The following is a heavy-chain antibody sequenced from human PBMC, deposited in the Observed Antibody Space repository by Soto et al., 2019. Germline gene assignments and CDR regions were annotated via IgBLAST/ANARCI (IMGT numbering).Heavy chain of an antibody. Sequence: SLRLSCAASGFTFSTHSMNWVRQAPGKGLEWISYITSSGVTMYADSVKGRFTISRDNAKNSLYLQMNSLRAEDTAVYFCVGEVGFQLIYWGQGTLVTVSS. D-gene: IGHD2-2*01. CDR2: ITSSGVTM. J-gene: IGHJ4*02. V-gene: IGHV3-48*01. CDR1: GFTFSTHS. CDR3: VGEVGFQLIY.